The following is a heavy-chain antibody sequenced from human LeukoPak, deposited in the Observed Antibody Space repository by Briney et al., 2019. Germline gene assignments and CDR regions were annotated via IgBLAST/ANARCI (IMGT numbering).Heavy chain of an antibody. CDR3: VREIFCSGASCYMDAFDI. CDR2: IYRSGST. CDR1: GFSISIDYY. V-gene: IGHV4-38-2*02. J-gene: IGHJ3*02. Sequence: PSETLSLTCAVSGFSISIDYYWVWIRQPPGRGLEWIGSIYRSGSTYYNPSLKSRVTMAVDTSKNHFSLKLSSVTAADTAVYYCVREIFCSGASCYMDAFDIWGHGTVVTVSS. D-gene: IGHD2-15*01.